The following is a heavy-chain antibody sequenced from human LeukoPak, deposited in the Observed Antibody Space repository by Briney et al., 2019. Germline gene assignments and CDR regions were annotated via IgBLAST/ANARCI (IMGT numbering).Heavy chain of an antibody. J-gene: IGHJ2*01. CDR3: AGGEWLQFRTFGPTFHWYFDL. CDR1: GYSISSGYY. Sequence: PSETLSLTCTVSGYSISSGYYWGWIRQPPGKGLEWIGSIYHSGRTFYNPSLKSRVTISVDTSKNQFSLKLGSVTAADTAVYYCAGGEWLQFRTFGPTFHWYFDLWGRGTLVTVSS. CDR2: IYHSGRT. D-gene: IGHD5-24*01. V-gene: IGHV4-38-2*02.